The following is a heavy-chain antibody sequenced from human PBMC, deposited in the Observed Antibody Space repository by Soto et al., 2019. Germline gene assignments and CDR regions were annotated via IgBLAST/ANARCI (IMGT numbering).Heavy chain of an antibody. Sequence: QVQLQESGPGLVKPSQTLSLTCTVSGRSISSGGYYWSWIRQHPGKGLEWIGYIYYSGSTYYNPSLKSRVTISVDTYKNQFSLKLSSVTAADAAVYYCARSSLAPYFDYWGQGTLVTVSS. CDR3: ARSSLAPYFDY. J-gene: IGHJ4*02. V-gene: IGHV4-31*03. CDR1: GRSISSGGYY. CDR2: IYYSGST.